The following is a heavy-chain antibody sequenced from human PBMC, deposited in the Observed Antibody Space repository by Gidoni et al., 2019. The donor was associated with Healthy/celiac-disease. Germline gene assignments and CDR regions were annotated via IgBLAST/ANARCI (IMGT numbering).Heavy chain of an antibody. D-gene: IGHD6-13*01. Sequence: QVQLQESGPGLVKPSETLSLTCTVSGGSVSRGSYYWSWIRQPPGKGLEWIGYIYYSGSTNYNPSLKSRVTISVDTSKNQFSLKLSSVTAADTAVYYCARAVRGSSWSYYYYGMDVWGQGTTVTVSS. CDR2: IYYSGST. CDR3: ARAVRGSSWSYYYYGMDV. CDR1: GGSVSRGSYY. V-gene: IGHV4-61*01. J-gene: IGHJ6*02.